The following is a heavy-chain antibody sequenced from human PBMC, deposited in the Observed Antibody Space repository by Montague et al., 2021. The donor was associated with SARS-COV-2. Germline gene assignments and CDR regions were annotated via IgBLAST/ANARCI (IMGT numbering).Heavy chain of an antibody. CDR1: GESFSGHY. J-gene: IGHJ6*03. D-gene: IGHD3-22*01. CDR3: ARGRIELSMIVVVMTGASYCMDV. CDR2: IYHTGST. Sequence: SETLSLTCAVYGESFSGHYWTWIRQPPGKGLEWIGEIYHTGSTNYNPSLKSRVTISVDTSKNQFSLKLRSVTAADTAVYYCARGRIELSMIVVVMTGASYCMDVWGKGTTVTVPS. V-gene: IGHV4-34*01.